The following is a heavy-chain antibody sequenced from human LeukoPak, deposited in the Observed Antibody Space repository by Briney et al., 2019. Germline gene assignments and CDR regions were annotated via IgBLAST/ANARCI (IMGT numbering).Heavy chain of an antibody. Sequence: QPGRSLRLSCVISGYTFTHYGFHWVRQAPGKALEWVAYISYDGNNKYEDSVKGRFTISRDNSKNTLHLQMNGLRAEDTAVYYCARDPLDISRWANAFDIWGQGTTVIVSS. CDR2: ISYDGNN. D-gene: IGHD5-12*01. V-gene: IGHV3-30*03. CDR3: ARDPLDISRWANAFDI. CDR1: GYTFTHYG. J-gene: IGHJ3*02.